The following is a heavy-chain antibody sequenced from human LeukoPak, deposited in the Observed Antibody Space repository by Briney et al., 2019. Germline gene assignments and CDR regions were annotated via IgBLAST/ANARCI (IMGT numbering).Heavy chain of an antibody. CDR2: IYYSGST. D-gene: IGHD6-19*01. J-gene: IGHJ4*02. CDR1: GGSIRSSNYY. V-gene: IGHV4-39*01. CDR3: ARSLAGPRARPSDY. Sequence: SETLSPTCTVSGGSIRSSNYYWGWIRQPPGRGLEWIGIIYYSGSTYYNPSLKSRVTISVDTSKNQISLKLNSVTAADTAVYYCARSLAGPRARPSDYWGQGILVTVSS.